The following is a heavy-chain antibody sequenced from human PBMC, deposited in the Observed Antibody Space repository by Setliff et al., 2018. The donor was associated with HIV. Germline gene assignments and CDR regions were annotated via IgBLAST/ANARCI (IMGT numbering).Heavy chain of an antibody. CDR2: IRSKGYGSAT. CDR3: TRHSTDPWSLLDY. J-gene: IGHJ4*02. V-gene: IGHV3-73*01. Sequence: GGSLRLSCAAPGFTFSGSAMHWVRQASGKGLEWVGRIRSKGYGSATAYAASVKGRFTISRDDSKNTAYLQMDSLKTEDTAVYYCTRHSTDPWSLLDYWGQGTLVTVSS. CDR1: GFTFSGSA. D-gene: IGHD1-1*01.